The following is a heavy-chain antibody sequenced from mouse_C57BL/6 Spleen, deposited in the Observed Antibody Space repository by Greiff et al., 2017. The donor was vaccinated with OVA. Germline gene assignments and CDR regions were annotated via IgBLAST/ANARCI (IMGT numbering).Heavy chain of an antibody. Sequence: QVQLQQSGAELVRPGASVTLSCKASGYTFNDYEMHWVKQTPVHGLEWIGAIDPETGGTAYNQKFKGKAILTADKSSSTAYMELRSLTSEDSAVYYCTRRYYGSSYWYFDVWGTGTTVTVSS. V-gene: IGHV1-15*01. CDR2: IDPETGGT. J-gene: IGHJ1*03. CDR1: GYTFNDYE. CDR3: TRRYYGSSYWYFDV. D-gene: IGHD1-1*01.